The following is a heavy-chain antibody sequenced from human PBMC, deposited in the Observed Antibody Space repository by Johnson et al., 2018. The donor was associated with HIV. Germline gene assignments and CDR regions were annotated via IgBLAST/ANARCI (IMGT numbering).Heavy chain of an antibody. J-gene: IGHJ3*02. CDR2: INSGGDT. CDR1: GFTVSSNY. V-gene: IGHV3-66*01. D-gene: IGHD5-24*01. Sequence: VPLVESGGGLVQPGGSLRLSCAASGFTVSSNYMSWVRQGPGKGLEWVSVINSGGDTYYADSVKGRCTISRDNSKNTLYLQMNSLRAEDTAVYYCARACRDGYTCDVYDIWDQGTMLTVSS. CDR3: ARACRDGYTCDVYDI.